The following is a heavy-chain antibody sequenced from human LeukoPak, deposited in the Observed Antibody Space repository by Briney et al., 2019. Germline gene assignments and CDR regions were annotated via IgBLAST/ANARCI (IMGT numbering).Heavy chain of an antibody. V-gene: IGHV1-18*01. CDR2: ISAYNGNA. CDR1: GGTFSSYA. D-gene: IGHD3-10*01. J-gene: IGHJ5*02. Sequence: ASVKVSCKASGGTFSSYAISWVRQAPGQGLEWMGWISAYNGNANYAQKLQGRVTMTTDTSTSTAYMELRSLRSDDTAVYYCARHYYGSGSYYWFDPWGQGTLVTVSS. CDR3: ARHYYGSGSYYWFDP.